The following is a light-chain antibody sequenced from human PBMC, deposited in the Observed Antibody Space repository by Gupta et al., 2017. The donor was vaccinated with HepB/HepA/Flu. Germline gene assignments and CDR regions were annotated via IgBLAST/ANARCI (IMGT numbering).Light chain of an antibody. V-gene: IGKV1-39*01. Sequence: DILMTQSPSSLSASVGDRVTITCRPGQTINIYLSWYQQKAGRAPQLVIYGASNSSSGVPSRFSGSGSGTDFTLTISRLQPEDVATYYCQQRDSTPFTFGHGTIVVIK. CDR1: QTINIY. J-gene: IGKJ3*01. CDR2: GAS. CDR3: QQRDSTPFT.